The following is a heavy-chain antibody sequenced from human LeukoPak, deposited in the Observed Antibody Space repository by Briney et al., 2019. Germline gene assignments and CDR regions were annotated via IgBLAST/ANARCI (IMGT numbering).Heavy chain of an antibody. Sequence: SETLSLTCAVYGGSFSGYYWSWIRQPPGKGLEWIGEINHSGCTNYNPSLKSRVTISVDTSKNQFSLKLSSVTAADTAVYYCARVAAADGNFDYWGQGTLVTVSS. CDR3: ARVAAADGNFDY. V-gene: IGHV4-34*01. J-gene: IGHJ4*02. CDR1: GGSFSGYY. D-gene: IGHD6-13*01. CDR2: INHSGCT.